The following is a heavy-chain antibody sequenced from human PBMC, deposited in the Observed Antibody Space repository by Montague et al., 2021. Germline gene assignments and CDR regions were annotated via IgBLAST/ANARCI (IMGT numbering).Heavy chain of an antibody. V-gene: IGHV4-59*01. D-gene: IGHD3-16*01. CDR2: IYYNGNT. J-gene: IGHJ4*02. Sequence: SETLSLTCTVSGGAISSFYWHWIRHSPGKGLERIGEIYYNGNTKYDPSLKSRVTMSVDTSKNQFSLRLSSVTVADTAVYYCAGEWGALDSWGQGTLVTVSS. CDR3: AGEWGALDS. CDR1: GGAISSFY.